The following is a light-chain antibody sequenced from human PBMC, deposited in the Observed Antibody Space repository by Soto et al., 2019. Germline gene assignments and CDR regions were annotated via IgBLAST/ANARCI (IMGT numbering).Light chain of an antibody. CDR2: GAS. Sequence: EIVLTQSPGTLSLFPGERATLSCKTSQSVSSSPLAWYQQKPGQAPRLLIYGASSRATGIPDRFSGSGSGTDFTLTISRLEPEDFAVYYYQQYGSSSWAFGQGTKVEIK. V-gene: IGKV3-20*01. CDR3: QQYGSSSWA. CDR1: QSVSSSP. J-gene: IGKJ1*01.